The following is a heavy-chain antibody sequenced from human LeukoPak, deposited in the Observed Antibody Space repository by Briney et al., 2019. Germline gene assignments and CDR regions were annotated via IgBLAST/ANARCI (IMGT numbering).Heavy chain of an antibody. CDR1: GFTFSSYA. V-gene: IGHV3-23*01. CDR3: AKLPPRTGYYYYYYMDV. J-gene: IGHJ6*03. D-gene: IGHD3/OR15-3a*01. CDR2: NSGRGGRT. Sequence: GGSLRLSCAVSGFTFSSYAMSWVRQAPGKGLEWVSANSGRGGRTFYADSVKGRFTMSRDNSKNTLYLQMNDLKAEDTAVYYCAKLPPRTGYYYYYYMDVWGKGTTVTISS.